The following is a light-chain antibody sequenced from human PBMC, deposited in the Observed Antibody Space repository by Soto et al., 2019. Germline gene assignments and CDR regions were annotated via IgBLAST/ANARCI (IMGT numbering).Light chain of an antibody. Sequence: EIVMTQSPATLSVSPGERATLSCRASQSVRSNLAWYQQKPGQAPRLLIYDASTRATGIPARFSGSGSGTEFTLTISSLQSEDFAVYSCQQYNDWPPKHTFGQGTKLEIK. CDR2: DAS. J-gene: IGKJ2*01. V-gene: IGKV3-15*01. CDR3: QQYNDWPPKHT. CDR1: QSVRSN.